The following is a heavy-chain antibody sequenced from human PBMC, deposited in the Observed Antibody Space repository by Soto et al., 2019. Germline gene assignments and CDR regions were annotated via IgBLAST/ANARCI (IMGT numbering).Heavy chain of an antibody. V-gene: IGHV4-30-4*01. CDR3: ARASQKVTIFGVVMSRYGMDV. D-gene: IGHD3-3*01. J-gene: IGHJ6*02. CDR2: IFYSGTT. Sequence: SETLSLTCTVSGGSISSGNYYWTWIRQPPGKGLEWIGYIFYSGTTYYNPSLESRVTISVDTSKNQFFLKLSSVTAADTAVYYCARASQKVTIFGVVMSRYGMDVWGQGTTVTVSS. CDR1: GGSISSGNYY.